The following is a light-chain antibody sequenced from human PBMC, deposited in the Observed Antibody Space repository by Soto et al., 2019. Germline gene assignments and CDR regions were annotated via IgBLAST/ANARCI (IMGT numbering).Light chain of an antibody. J-gene: IGKJ5*01. CDR1: QSVSSY. V-gene: IGKV3-11*01. CDR2: DAS. CDR3: QQRSNWPT. Sequence: EIVMTQSPATLSVSPGQRASLSCRASQSVSSYLAWYQQKPGQAPRLLIYDASNRATGIPARFSGSGSGTDFTPTISSLEPEDFAVYYCQQRSNWPTFGQGTRLEI.